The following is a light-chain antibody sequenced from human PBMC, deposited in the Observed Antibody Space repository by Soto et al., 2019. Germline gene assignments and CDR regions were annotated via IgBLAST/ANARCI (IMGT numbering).Light chain of an antibody. V-gene: IGKV1-39*01. CDR3: QHSYSTLT. Sequence: ILMTQSPSSLSASTGDRVTITCRASQGISSYLNWYQQKPGKAPKRLIYAASSLQSGVPSRFSGSGSGTDFTLTISSLQPEDFATYYCQHSYSTLTFGGGTKVDI. CDR2: AAS. CDR1: QGISSY. J-gene: IGKJ4*01.